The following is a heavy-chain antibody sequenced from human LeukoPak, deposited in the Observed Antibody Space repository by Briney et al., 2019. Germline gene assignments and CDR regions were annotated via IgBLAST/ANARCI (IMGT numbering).Heavy chain of an antibody. D-gene: IGHD3-22*01. V-gene: IGHV4-34*01. Sequence: SETLSLPCAVYGGSFNDYYWSWIRQPPGKGLVWIGEINHSGSTNYNPPLKSRLTISVDTPKNQFSLKLSSVTAADTAVYYCARGTYYFDTSAHETDDYWGQGTLVTVSS. CDR1: GGSFNDYY. CDR2: INHSGST. J-gene: IGHJ4*02. CDR3: ARGTYYFDTSAHETDDY.